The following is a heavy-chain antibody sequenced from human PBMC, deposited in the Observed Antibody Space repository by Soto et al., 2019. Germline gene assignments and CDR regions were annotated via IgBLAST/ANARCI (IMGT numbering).Heavy chain of an antibody. CDR3: ARNSYYAGSGFLDY. CDR2: IWYDGSNN. Sequence: GGSLRHSCAASGFTFSSYSMNCVRQAPGKGLEWVAVIWYDGSNNYSADSVKGRFTISRDNSKDTLYLQMNSLRVEDTAVYYCARNSYYAGSGFLDYWGQGTLVTVSS. D-gene: IGHD3-22*01. CDR1: GFTFSSYS. J-gene: IGHJ4*02. V-gene: IGHV3-33*08.